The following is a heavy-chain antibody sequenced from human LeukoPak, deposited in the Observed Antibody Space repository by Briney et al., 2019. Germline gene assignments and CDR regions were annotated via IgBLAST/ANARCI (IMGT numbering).Heavy chain of an antibody. CDR2: ISGSGGST. CDR3: ARDPDGYCSSTSCLGVFDY. CDR1: GFTSVNYA. V-gene: IGHV3-23*01. Sequence: SGGSLRLSCAATGFTSVNYAMSWVRQAPGKGLEWVSAISGSGGSTYYADSVKGRFTISRDNSKNTLYLQMNSLRAEDTAVYYCARDPDGYCSSTSCLGVFDYWGQGTLVTVSS. J-gene: IGHJ4*02. D-gene: IGHD2-2*03.